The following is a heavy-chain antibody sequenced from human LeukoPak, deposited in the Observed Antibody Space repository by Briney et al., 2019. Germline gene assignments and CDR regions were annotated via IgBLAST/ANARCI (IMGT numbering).Heavy chain of an antibody. CDR3: AKGDDGSGWYGFDY. V-gene: IGHV3-30*18. J-gene: IGHJ4*02. D-gene: IGHD6-19*01. Sequence: GRSLRLSCAASGFTFSSYGMHWVRQAPGKGLEWVAVISYDGSNKYYADSVKGRFTISRDNSKNTLYLQMNSLRTEDTALYYCAKGDDGSGWYGFDYWGQGTLVTVSS. CDR1: GFTFSSYG. CDR2: ISYDGSNK.